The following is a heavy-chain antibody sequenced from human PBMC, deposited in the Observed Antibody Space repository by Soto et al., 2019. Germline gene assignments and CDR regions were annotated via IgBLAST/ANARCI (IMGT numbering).Heavy chain of an antibody. J-gene: IGHJ6*02. CDR3: ARGGYYYGSGTSHPPYYYYGMDV. Sequence: PSETLSLTCAVHGGSFSGYYWSWIRQPPGKGLEWIGEINHSGSTNYNPSLKSRVTISVDTSKNQFSLKLSSVTAADTAVYYCARGGYYYGSGTSHPPYYYYGMDVWGQGTTVTVSS. D-gene: IGHD3-10*01. CDR1: GGSFSGYY. V-gene: IGHV4-34*01. CDR2: INHSGST.